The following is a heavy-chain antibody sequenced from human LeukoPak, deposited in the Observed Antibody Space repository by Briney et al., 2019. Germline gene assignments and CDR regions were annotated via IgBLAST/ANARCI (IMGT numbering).Heavy chain of an antibody. D-gene: IGHD3-10*01. CDR1: GFSFSSYG. CDR3: AKDCQQYTYYYGSGSYWDY. J-gene: IGHJ4*02. V-gene: IGHV3-48*01. CDR2: ISSSGGTM. Sequence: GGSLRLSCVGSGFSFSSYGMNWVRQAPGKGLEWVSYISSSGGTMYYADSVQGRFTISRDNSKNTLYLQMNSLRAEDTAVYYCAKDCQQYTYYYGSGSYWDYWRQGTLVTVSS.